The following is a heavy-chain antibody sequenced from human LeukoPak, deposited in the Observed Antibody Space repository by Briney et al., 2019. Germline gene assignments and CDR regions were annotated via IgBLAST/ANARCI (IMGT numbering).Heavy chain of an antibody. CDR3: ARALYYFDSSSYSGMGGY. V-gene: IGHV3-7*03. D-gene: IGHD3-22*01. J-gene: IGHJ4*02. Sequence: GGSLRLSCATSGFTFSSYWMSWVRQAPGKGLEWVANIKQDGSERYYVDSVKGRFTISRDNAKNSLYLQMNSLRAEDTAIYYCARALYYFDSSSYSGMGGYWGQGTLDTVSS. CDR1: GFTFSSYW. CDR2: IKQDGSER.